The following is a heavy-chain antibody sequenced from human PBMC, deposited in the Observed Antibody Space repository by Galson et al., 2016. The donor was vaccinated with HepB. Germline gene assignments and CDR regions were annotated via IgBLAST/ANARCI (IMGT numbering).Heavy chain of an antibody. J-gene: IGHJ3*02. CDR2: IWSDGSSE. Sequence: SLRLSCAASGIPFSISGMHWVRQAPGKGLEWVAMIWSDGSSEYYADSVKGRFTISRDNSRNTLYLQMNSLRVEDTAVYYCARMRYSSGWLDGFDIWGQGTMVTVSS. CDR1: GIPFSISG. D-gene: IGHD6-19*01. CDR3: ARMRYSSGWLDGFDI. V-gene: IGHV3-33*01.